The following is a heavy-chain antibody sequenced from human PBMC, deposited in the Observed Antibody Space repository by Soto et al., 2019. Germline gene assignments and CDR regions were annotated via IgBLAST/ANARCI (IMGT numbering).Heavy chain of an antibody. CDR2: IDPSDSKT. CDR1: GYNFDTYW. J-gene: IGHJ6*02. D-gene: IGHD6-13*01. Sequence: LKISCKGSGYNFDTYWINWVRQTPGKGLEWMGRIDPSDSKTKYSPSLEGHITISVDKSISTTYLQWSSLKASDTATYYCARRIAAAGGYYYYAFDVWGQGAAVTVSS. V-gene: IGHV5-10-1*01. CDR3: ARRIAAAGGYYYYAFDV.